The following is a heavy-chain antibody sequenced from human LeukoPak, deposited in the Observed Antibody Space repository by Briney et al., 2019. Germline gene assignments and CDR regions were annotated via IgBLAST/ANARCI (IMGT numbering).Heavy chain of an antibody. V-gene: IGHV3-7*05. D-gene: IGHD5-12*01. CDR2: IKQDGSET. CDR3: TRGGFYPEY. CDR1: GFSFTTYW. J-gene: IGHJ4*02. Sequence: PGGSLRLSCEGSGFSFTTYWMSWVRQAPGKGLEWVAHIKQDGSETDYLDSVKGRFTISRDNAKNSLYLQMNSLRGEDTAVYYCTRGGFYPEYWGQGTLVTVSS.